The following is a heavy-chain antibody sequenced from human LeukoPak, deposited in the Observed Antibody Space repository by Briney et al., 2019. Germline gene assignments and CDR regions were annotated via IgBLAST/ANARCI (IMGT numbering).Heavy chain of an antibody. CDR3: ASNSARAPGSDY. D-gene: IGHD1-26*01. Sequence: SETLSLTCTVSGGSVSSGSYYWSWIRQPPGKGLEWIGYIYYSGSTYCNPSLKSRVTISVDTSKNQFSLKLSSVTAADTAVYYCASNSARAPGSDYWGQGTLVTVSS. J-gene: IGHJ4*02. CDR2: IYYSGST. CDR1: GGSVSSGSYY. V-gene: IGHV4-31*03.